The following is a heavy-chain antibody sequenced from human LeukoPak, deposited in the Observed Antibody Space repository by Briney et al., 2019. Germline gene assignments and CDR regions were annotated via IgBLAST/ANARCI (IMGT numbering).Heavy chain of an antibody. V-gene: IGHV4-34*01. CDR2: INHSGST. Sequence: SETLSLTCAVYGGSFSGYYWSWIRQPPGKGLEWIGEINHSGSTNYSQPLTSRITISLDTSKIQFPMKLSSVTAADADVYYCARGGRHTGSFGYWGQGTLVTVSS. D-gene: IGHD3-10*01. CDR1: GGSFSGYY. CDR3: ARGGRHTGSFGY. J-gene: IGHJ4*02.